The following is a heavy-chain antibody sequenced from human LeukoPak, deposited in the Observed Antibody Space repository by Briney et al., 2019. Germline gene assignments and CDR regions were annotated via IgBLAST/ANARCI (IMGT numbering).Heavy chain of an antibody. Sequence: ASVKVSCKASGYTFTSYGISWVRQAPGQGLEWMGWISAYNGNTNYAQKLQGRVTMTTDTSTSTAYMELRSLGSDDTAVYYCARFYPVYDRAPTDFWSGYYLGLGYWGQGTLVTVSS. CDR1: GYTFTSYG. CDR2: ISAYNGNT. CDR3: ARFYPVYDRAPTDFWSGYYLGLGY. V-gene: IGHV1-18*01. D-gene: IGHD3-3*01. J-gene: IGHJ4*02.